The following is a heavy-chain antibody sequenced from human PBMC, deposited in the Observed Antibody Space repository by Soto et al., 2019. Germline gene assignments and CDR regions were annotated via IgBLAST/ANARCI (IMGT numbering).Heavy chain of an antibody. J-gene: IGHJ4*02. Sequence: QLQLQESGPGLVKPSETLSLTCTLSGGSISSSSYYWGWIRQPPGKGLEWIGNIYYSGDTYYNPSLKSRVTISVDTSKNQFSLKLSSVTAADTAVYYCARRLPRYYFDYWGQGTLVTVSS. CDR2: IYYSGDT. D-gene: IGHD3-9*01. CDR1: GGSISSSSYY. CDR3: ARRLPRYYFDY. V-gene: IGHV4-39*01.